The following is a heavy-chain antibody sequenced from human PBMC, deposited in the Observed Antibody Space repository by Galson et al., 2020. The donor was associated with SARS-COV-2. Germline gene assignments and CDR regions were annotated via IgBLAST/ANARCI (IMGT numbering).Heavy chain of an antibody. Sequence: GESLKISCAASGFAVSDSYMSWIRQAPGKGLEWVALLYTGGSASYTGSVKGRFTISRDNSKNSLYLHMNSLRLEDTAVYYCARDPYSGGWTNDYYFGMDVWGEGATVTVSS. CDR1: GFAVSDSY. V-gene: IGHV3-53*01. D-gene: IGHD6-19*01. J-gene: IGHJ6*02. CDR2: LYTGGSA. CDR3: ARDPYSGGWTNDYYFGMDV.